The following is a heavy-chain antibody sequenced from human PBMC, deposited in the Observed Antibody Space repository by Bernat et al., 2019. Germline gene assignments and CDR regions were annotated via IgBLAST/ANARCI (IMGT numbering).Heavy chain of an antibody. V-gene: IGHV1-24*01. J-gene: IGHJ4*02. CDR1: GYTLTELS. D-gene: IGHD3-22*01. Sequence: QVQLVQSGAEVKKPGASVKVSCKVSGYTLTELSMHWVRQAPGKGLEWMGGFDPEDGETIYAQKFQGRVTMTEDTSTDTAYMELSSLRSEDTAVYYCATRLGLSYHDSSGYPISGFDYWGQGTLVTVSS. CDR2: FDPEDGET. CDR3: ATRLGLSYHDSSGYPISGFDY.